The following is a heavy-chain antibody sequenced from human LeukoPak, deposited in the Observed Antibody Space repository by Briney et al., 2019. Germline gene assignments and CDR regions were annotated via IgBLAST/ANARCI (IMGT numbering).Heavy chain of an antibody. CDR3: ASRWFDP. J-gene: IGHJ5*02. V-gene: IGHV4-34*01. Sequence: SETLSLTCAVYGGSFSGYYWSWIRQPPGKGLEWIGEINHSGSTNYNPSLKSRVTISVDTSKNQFSLKLNSVTAAHTAVYYCASRWFDPWGQGTLVTVSS. CDR2: INHSGST. CDR1: GGSFSGYY.